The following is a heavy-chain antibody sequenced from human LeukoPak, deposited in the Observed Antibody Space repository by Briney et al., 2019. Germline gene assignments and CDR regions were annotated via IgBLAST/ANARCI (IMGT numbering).Heavy chain of an antibody. J-gene: IGHJ4*02. CDR1: GFTFSTFS. CDR3: AKDLANSWTTDY. D-gene: IGHD1-1*01. CDR2: ISYSGSEK. V-gene: IGHV3-30-3*01. Sequence: PGGSLRLSCAASGFTFSTFSMYWVRQAPGKGLEWVALISYSGSEKYYADSVEDRFTISRDNSRNTLYLQMNSLSVEDTAFYYCAKDLANSWTTDYWGQGTLVTVSS.